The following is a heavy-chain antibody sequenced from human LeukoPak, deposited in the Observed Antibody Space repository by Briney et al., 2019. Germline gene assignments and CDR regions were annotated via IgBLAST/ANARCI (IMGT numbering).Heavy chain of an antibody. J-gene: IGHJ4*02. V-gene: IGHV3-30*18. Sequence: PGRSQRLSCAASGFTFSSYGMHWVRQAPGKGLEWVAVISYDGSNKYYADSVKGRFTISRDNSKNTLYLQMNSLRAEDTAVYYCAKEGTYYYDSSVGYWGQGTLVTVSS. CDR1: GFTFSSYG. CDR2: ISYDGSNK. D-gene: IGHD3-22*01. CDR3: AKEGTYYYDSSVGY.